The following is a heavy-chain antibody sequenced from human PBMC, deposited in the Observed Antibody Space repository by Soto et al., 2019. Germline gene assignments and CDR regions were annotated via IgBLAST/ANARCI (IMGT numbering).Heavy chain of an antibody. CDR2: ISSSSSYI. V-gene: IGHV3-21*01. J-gene: IGHJ5*02. D-gene: IGHD3-10*01. Sequence: GGSLRLSCAASGFTFSSYSMNWVRQAPGKGLAWVSSISSSSSYIYYADSVKGRFTISRDNAKNSLYLQMNSLRAEDTAVYYCARGSYYGSGSYYTRPNWFDPWGQGTLVTVSS. CDR1: GFTFSSYS. CDR3: ARGSYYGSGSYYTRPNWFDP.